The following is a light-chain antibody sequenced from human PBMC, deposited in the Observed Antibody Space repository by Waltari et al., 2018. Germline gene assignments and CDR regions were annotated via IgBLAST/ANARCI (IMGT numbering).Light chain of an antibody. CDR1: QSISRW. CDR3: QQYNTFWT. J-gene: IGKJ1*01. Sequence: DIQMPQSPSTLSASVGDRVTITCRASQSISRWWAWDQQKPGKAPKLLIYQASSLESGVPSRFSGSVSGTEFTLTITSLQPDDFATYYCQQYNTFWTFGQGTRVEIK. CDR2: QAS. V-gene: IGKV1-5*03.